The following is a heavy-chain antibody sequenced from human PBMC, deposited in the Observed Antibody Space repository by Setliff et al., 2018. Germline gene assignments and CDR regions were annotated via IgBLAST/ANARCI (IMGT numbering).Heavy chain of an antibody. V-gene: IGHV3-30*02. CDR1: VSTFRDFG. J-gene: IGHJ6*03. CDR3: AKEGMRYWGSPGYMDV. CDR2: IRFDESNK. Sequence: GGSLRLSCAASVSTFRDFGMHWVRQAPGKGLQWVAFIRFDESNKFYLESVRGRFSISRDNSKNTVYLQMNSLRVEDTAVYHCAKEGMRYWGSPGYMDVWGKGTTVTVAS. D-gene: IGHD7-27*01.